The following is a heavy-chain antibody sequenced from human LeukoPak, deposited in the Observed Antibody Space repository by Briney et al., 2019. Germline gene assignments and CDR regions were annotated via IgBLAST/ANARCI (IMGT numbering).Heavy chain of an antibody. CDR3: ARTPTGIVVVPNNWFDP. CDR2: ISSSSSYI. V-gene: IGHV3-21*01. J-gene: IGHJ5*02. CDR1: GFTFSSYS. Sequence: GGSLRLSCAASGFTFSSYSMNWVRQAPGKGLEWVSSISSSSSYIYYADSVKGRFTISRDNAKNSLYLQMNSLRDEDTAVYYCARTPTGIVVVPNNWFDPWGQGTLVTVSS. D-gene: IGHD3-22*01.